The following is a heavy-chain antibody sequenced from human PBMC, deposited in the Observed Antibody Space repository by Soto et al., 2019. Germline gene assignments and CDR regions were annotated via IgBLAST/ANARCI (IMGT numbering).Heavy chain of an antibody. CDR1: GGSISSSSYY. J-gene: IGHJ4*02. V-gene: IGHV4-39*01. D-gene: IGHD5-18*01. CDR2: IYYSGST. CDR3: ARLDTAMYYFDY. Sequence: QLQLQESGPGLVKPSETLSLTCTVSGGSISSSSYYWGWIRQPPGKGLEWIGSIYYSGSTYYNPSLKSRVTISVDTSKNQFSLKLSSVTAADTAVYYCARLDTAMYYFDYWGQGTLVTVSS.